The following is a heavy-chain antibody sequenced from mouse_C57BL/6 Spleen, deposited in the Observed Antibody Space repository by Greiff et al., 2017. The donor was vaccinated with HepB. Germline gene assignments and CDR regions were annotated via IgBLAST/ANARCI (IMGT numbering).Heavy chain of an antibody. D-gene: IGHD4-1*01. CDR2: IYPRSGNT. CDR1: GYTFTSYG. V-gene: IGHV1-81*01. CDR3: ASRTGHFDY. Sequence: VQVVESGAELARPGASVKLSCKASGYTFTSYGISWVKQRTGQGLEWIGEIYPRSGNTYYNEKFKGKATLTADKSSSTAYMELRSLTSEDSAVYFCASRTGHFDYWGQGTTLTVSS. J-gene: IGHJ2*01.